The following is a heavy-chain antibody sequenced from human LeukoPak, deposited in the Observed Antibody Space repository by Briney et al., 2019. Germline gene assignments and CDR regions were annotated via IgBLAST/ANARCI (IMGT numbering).Heavy chain of an antibody. CDR1: GFTFSSYA. D-gene: IGHD1-26*01. J-gene: IGHJ6*04. Sequence: GGSLRLSCAASGFTFSSYAMSWVRQAPGKGLEWVSAISGGGGSSYYEDSVNGRFTISRDNSKTTLYRQMDSLRAEDTAVYDCAKEGDGMDVWGKGTTVTVSS. V-gene: IGHV3-23*01. CDR2: ISGGGGSS. CDR3: AKEGDGMDV.